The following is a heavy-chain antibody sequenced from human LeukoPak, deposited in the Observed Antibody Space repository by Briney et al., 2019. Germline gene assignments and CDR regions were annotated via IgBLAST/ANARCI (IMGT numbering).Heavy chain of an antibody. CDR3: AGDSSGYETPAFDY. CDR2: ISSSSSYI. V-gene: IGHV3-21*01. D-gene: IGHD3-22*01. CDR1: GFTFSSYS. Sequence: GGSLKLSCAASGFTFSSYSMNWVRQAPGKGLEWVSSISSSSSYIYYADSVKGRFTISRDNAKNSLYLQMNSLRAEDTAVYYCAGDSSGYETPAFDYWGQGTLVTVSS. J-gene: IGHJ4*02.